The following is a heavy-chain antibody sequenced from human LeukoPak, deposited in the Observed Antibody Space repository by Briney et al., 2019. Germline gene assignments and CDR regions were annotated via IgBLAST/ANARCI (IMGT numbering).Heavy chain of an antibody. V-gene: IGHV3-9*01. D-gene: IGHD3-22*01. Sequence: GGSLRLSCAASGFTFADYAMHWVRQAPGKGLEWVSGISWNSGSIGYADSVKGRFTISRDNAKNSLYLQMNSLRAEDTALYYRAKDAYYYDSSGYSPFDYWGQGTLVTVSS. CDR1: GFTFADYA. J-gene: IGHJ4*02. CDR2: ISWNSGSI. CDR3: AKDAYYYDSSGYSPFDY.